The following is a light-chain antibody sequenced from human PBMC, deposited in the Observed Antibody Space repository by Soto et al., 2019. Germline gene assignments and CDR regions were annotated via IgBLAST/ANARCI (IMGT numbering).Light chain of an antibody. CDR2: EVA. CDR3: SSYAGSNTFV. J-gene: IGLJ1*01. V-gene: IGLV2-8*01. CDR1: TSDVGGYKY. Sequence: AVLTQSPSASVSLAQSVTVSCTGTTSDVGGYKYVSWHQQHPGKAPKLIIYEVAKRPSGVPDRFSGSKSGNTASLTVSGLQAEDEADYYCSSYAGSNTFVFGPGTKVTVL.